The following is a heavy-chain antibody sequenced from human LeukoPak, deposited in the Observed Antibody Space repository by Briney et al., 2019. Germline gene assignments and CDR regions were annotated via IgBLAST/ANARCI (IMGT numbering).Heavy chain of an antibody. CDR1: GYTFTSYD. Sequence: ASVKVSCKASGYTFTSYDINWVRQATGQRLEWMGWMNPNSGNTGYAQKFQGRVTMTRNTSISTAYMELSSLRSEDTAVYYCARGGYSSSWTNYYYYYGMDVWGQGTTVTVSS. D-gene: IGHD6-13*01. CDR3: ARGGYSSSWTNYYYYYGMDV. J-gene: IGHJ6*02. CDR2: MNPNSGNT. V-gene: IGHV1-8*01.